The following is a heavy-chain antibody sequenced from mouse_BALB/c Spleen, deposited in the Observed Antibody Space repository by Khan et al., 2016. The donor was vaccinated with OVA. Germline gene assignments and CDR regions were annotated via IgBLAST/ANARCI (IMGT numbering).Heavy chain of an antibody. J-gene: IGHJ3*01. D-gene: IGHD1-1*01. CDR2: IYPGSGSL. CDR3: TGRDYGSSYPGFAY. Sequence: QVQLQQSGPELVKPGASVKMSCKASGYSFTDYIISWVKQRTGQGLQWIGEIYPGSGSLYSNEKFKGKATLTADKSSNTAYMQLSSLTSEDSAVYFCTGRDYGSSYPGFAYWGQGTLVTVSA. CDR1: GYSFTDYI. V-gene: IGHV1-77*01.